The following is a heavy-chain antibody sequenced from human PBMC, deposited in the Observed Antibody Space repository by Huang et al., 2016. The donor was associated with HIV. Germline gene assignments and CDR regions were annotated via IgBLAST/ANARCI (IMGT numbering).Heavy chain of an antibody. D-gene: IGHD3-3*01. Sequence: QVQLQESGPGLVKPSQTLSLTCTVSGDSIRSGGYSWTWIRQSPAKGLEWIGYIYYSGCSDYNPSLKSRVSISIDAFKNRVSLKLKSVTVADTAVYYCARAPATHSVFFYWGQGTLVTVSA. CDR3: ARAPATHSVFFY. CDR2: IYYSGCS. CDR1: GDSIRSGGYS. J-gene: IGHJ4*02. V-gene: IGHV4-30-4*08.